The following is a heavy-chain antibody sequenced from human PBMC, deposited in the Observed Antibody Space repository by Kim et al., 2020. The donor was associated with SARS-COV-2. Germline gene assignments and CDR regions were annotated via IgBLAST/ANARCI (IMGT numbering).Heavy chain of an antibody. CDR1: GFTFSASA. CDR2: IRSKPNNYAT. CDR3: SRHSGKHGDRGFDN. V-gene: IGHV3-73*01. Sequence: GGSLRLSCAASGFTFSASAMHWVRQASGKGLEWVGRIRSKPNNYATSYAASVTGRFTISRDDSTNTVYLQMDSQKTDDTAVYFCSRHSGKHGDRGFDNWGQGTLVTVSS. D-gene: IGHD4-17*01. J-gene: IGHJ4*02.